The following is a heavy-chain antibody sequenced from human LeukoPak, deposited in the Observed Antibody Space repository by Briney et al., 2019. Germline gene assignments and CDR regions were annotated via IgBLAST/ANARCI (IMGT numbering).Heavy chain of an antibody. D-gene: IGHD3-3*01. V-gene: IGHV3-48*04. CDR1: GFTFSSYA. Sequence: PGGSLRLSCAASGFTFSSYAMSWVRQAPGKGLEWVSYISSSGSTIYYADSVKGRFTISRDNAKNSLYLQMNSLRAEDTAVYYCARDQAIFGVVNNYFDYWGQGTLVTVSS. CDR3: ARDQAIFGVVNNYFDY. CDR2: ISSSGSTI. J-gene: IGHJ4*02.